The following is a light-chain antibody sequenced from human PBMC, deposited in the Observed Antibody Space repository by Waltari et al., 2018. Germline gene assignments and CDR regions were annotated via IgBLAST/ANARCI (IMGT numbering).Light chain of an antibody. CDR3: SSYTSSNTLV. CDR1: SSDGGGYNH. J-gene: IGLJ3*02. CDR2: DVS. V-gene: IGLV2-14*01. Sequence: QSALTQPASVSGSPGQSITISCTGTSSDGGGYNHVSWYQQHPGTAPKLMIFDVSYRPSGVSNRFSGTKSGNTASLTISGLQAEDEADYYCSSYTSSNTLVFGGGTKLTVL.